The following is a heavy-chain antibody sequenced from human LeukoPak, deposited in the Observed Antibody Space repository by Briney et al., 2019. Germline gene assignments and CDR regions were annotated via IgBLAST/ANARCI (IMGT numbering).Heavy chain of an antibody. V-gene: IGHV1-8*01. Sequence: ASVKVSCKASGYTFTSYDINWVRQATGQGLEWMGWMNPNSGNTGYAQKFQGRVTMTRNTSISTAYMELSSLRSEDTAVYYCARVVKWRWLVGEQFDYWGQGTLVTVSS. CDR3: ARVVKWRWLVGEQFDY. CDR2: MNPNSGNT. CDR1: GYTFTSYD. D-gene: IGHD6-19*01. J-gene: IGHJ4*02.